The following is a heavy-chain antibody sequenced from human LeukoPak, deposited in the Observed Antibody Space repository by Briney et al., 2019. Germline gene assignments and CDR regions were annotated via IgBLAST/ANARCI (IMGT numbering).Heavy chain of an antibody. Sequence: GASVRVSCKASGYNFKSNDINWVRQATGQGLEWMGWLNPNSGNTGYAPKFQGRITLTRDTSVNTVYMELSSLTSEDTAVYYCGKRADDWSVIYMDVWGKGTTVIVSS. J-gene: IGHJ6*03. CDR1: GYNFKSND. CDR2: LNPNSGNT. D-gene: IGHD3-9*01. CDR3: GKRADDWSVIYMDV. V-gene: IGHV1-8*01.